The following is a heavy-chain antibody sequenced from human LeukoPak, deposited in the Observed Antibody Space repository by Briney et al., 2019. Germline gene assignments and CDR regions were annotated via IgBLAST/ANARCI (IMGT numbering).Heavy chain of an antibody. Sequence: GGSLRLSCAASGFTFSSYAMHWVRQAPGKGLEWVAVISYDGSNKYYADSVKGRFTISRDNSKNTLYLQMNSLRAEDTAVYYCARDQLLWFGEFTKFVYWGQGTLVTVSS. J-gene: IGHJ4*02. CDR2: ISYDGSNK. V-gene: IGHV3-30-3*01. D-gene: IGHD3-10*01. CDR3: ARDQLLWFGEFTKFVY. CDR1: GFTFSSYA.